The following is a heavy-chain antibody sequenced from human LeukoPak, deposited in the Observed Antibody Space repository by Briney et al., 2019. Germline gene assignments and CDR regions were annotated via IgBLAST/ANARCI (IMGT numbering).Heavy chain of an antibody. CDR3: ARTQEDSGSYYFDY. V-gene: IGHV4-39*01. CDR1: GGSISSSSSYY. J-gene: IGHJ4*02. Sequence: SETLSLTCSVSGGSISSSSSYYWGWIRQPPEKGLEWIGSIYSTGSTYYNQSLKSRVTIFVDTSKNQFSLKLSSVTAADTALYYCARTQEDSGSYYFDYWGQGTLVTVSS. D-gene: IGHD3-10*01. CDR2: IYSTGST.